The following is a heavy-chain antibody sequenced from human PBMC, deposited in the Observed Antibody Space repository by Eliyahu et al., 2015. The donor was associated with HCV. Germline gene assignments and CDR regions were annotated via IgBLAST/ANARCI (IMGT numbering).Heavy chain of an antibody. J-gene: IGHJ4*02. CDR1: GGSISXSNYY. CDR3: ARPSGHTWIHYYFDY. Sequence: QLQLQESGPGLVKPSETLSLTCTVXGGSISXSNYYWGWIRQPPGKGLEWIGSIYYTGGTYYNPSLKSRATISVDTSRNQFSLKLSSVTAADTAVYYCARPSGHTWIHYYFDYWGQGTLVTVSS. D-gene: IGHD5-18*01. CDR2: IYYTGGT. V-gene: IGHV4-39*01.